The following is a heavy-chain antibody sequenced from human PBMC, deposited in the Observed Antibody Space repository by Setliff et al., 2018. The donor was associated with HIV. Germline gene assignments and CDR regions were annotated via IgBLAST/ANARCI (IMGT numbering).Heavy chain of an antibody. D-gene: IGHD2-15*01. Sequence: SETLSLTCTVSGGSISSYYWSWIRQPPGKGLEWIGYIYTSGSTNYNPSLKSRVTISVDTSKNQFSLKLSSVTAADTAVYFCARGPIRYSSGVRWFLGVESWYSGIDYWGQGTRVTVPQ. V-gene: IGHV4-4*08. CDR2: IYTSGST. J-gene: IGHJ4*02. CDR3: ARGPIRYSSGVRWFLGVESWYSGIDY. CDR1: GGSISSYY.